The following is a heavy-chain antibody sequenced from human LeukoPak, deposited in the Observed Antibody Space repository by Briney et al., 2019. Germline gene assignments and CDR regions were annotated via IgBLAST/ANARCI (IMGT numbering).Heavy chain of an antibody. J-gene: IGHJ6*02. V-gene: IGHV3-7*03. CDR3: ARGGGLDV. Sequence: GGSLGLSCAASGFTVSSHYMNWVRQAPGKGLEWVASINHNGNVNYYVDSVKGRFTISRDNAKNSLYLQMSNLRAEDTAVYFCARGGGLDVWGQGATVTVSS. CDR2: INHNGNVN. D-gene: IGHD3-16*01. CDR1: GFTVSSHY.